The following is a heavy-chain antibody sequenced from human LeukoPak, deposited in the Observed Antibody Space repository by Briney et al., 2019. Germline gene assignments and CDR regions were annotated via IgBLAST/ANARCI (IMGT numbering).Heavy chain of an antibody. CDR2: FDSEDGET. CDR1: GYTLTELS. V-gene: IGHV1-24*01. J-gene: IGHJ5*02. Sequence: ASVKVSCKVSGYTLTELSMHWVRPAPGKGLAWMGGFDSEDGETIFAQKFQGRVTMTEETATDTAYMELSSLRSEDTAVYYCATTVYCSSTSCSNWFDPWGQGTLVTVSS. D-gene: IGHD2-2*01. CDR3: ATTVYCSSTSCSNWFDP.